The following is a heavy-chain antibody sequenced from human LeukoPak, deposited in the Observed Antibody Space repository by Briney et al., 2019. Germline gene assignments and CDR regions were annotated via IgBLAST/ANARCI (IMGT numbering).Heavy chain of an antibody. CDR2: IDPSDSYT. D-gene: IGHD2-2*01. V-gene: IGHV5-10-1*01. CDR3: ARKGSSASSDYGMDA. CDR1: GYSFTSYW. J-gene: IGHJ6*02. Sequence: GESLKISCKGSGYSFTSYWISWVRQMPGKGLEWMGRIDPSDSYTDYSPSFQGHVTISADKSISTAYLQWSSLKASDTAMYYCARKGSSASSDYGMDAWGQGTTVTVSS.